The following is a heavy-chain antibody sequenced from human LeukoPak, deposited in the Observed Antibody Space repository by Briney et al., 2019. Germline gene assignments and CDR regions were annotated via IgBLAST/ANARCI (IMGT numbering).Heavy chain of an antibody. CDR2: IIPIFGTA. V-gene: IGHV1-69*13. D-gene: IGHD5-24*01. CDR3: ASFGYRTYYYGMDV. Sequence: SVKVSCKASGGTFSSYAISWVRQAPGQGLEWMGGIIPIFGTANYAQKFQGRVTIAADESTSTAYMELSSLRSEDTAVYYCASFGYRTYYYGMDVWGQGTTVTVSS. CDR1: GGTFSSYA. J-gene: IGHJ6*02.